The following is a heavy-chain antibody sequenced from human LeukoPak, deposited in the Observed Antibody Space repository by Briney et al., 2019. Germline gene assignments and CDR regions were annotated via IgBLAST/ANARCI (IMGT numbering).Heavy chain of an antibody. V-gene: IGHV1-8*01. J-gene: IGHJ5*02. CDR1: GYTFTSYD. CDR3: ARGGQLWFGELSYNWFDP. Sequence: ASVKVSCKASGYTFTSYDINWVRQVTGQGLEWMGWMNPNSGNTGYAQKFQGRVTMTRNTSISTAYMELSSLRSEDTAVYYCARGGQLWFGELSYNWFDPWGQGTLVTVSS. D-gene: IGHD3-10*01. CDR2: MNPNSGNT.